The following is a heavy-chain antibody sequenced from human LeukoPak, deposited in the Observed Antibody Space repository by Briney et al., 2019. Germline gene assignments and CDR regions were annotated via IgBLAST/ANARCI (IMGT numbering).Heavy chain of an antibody. V-gene: IGHV3-30-3*01. D-gene: IGHD7-27*01. CDR2: ISYDGSNK. Sequence: GGSLRLSCVASGFTFSTYTMNWVRQAPGKGLEWVAVISYDGSNKYYADSVKGRFTISRDNSKNTLYLQMNSLRAEDTAVYYCARDRRIANWGGAFDIWGQGTMVTVSS. CDR1: GFTFSTYT. J-gene: IGHJ3*02. CDR3: ARDRRIANWGGAFDI.